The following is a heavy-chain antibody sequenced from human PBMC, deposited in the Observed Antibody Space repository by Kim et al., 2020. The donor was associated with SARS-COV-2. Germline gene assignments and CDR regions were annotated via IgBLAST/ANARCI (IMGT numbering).Heavy chain of an antibody. Sequence: SETLSLTCTVSGGSISSSSYYWGWIRQPPGKGLEWIGSVYYSGSTYYTPSLESRATISVDTSKNQFSLKLSSVSAADTAVYYCAVEDYNNYGPYKTWGQGTLVSVSS. CDR2: VYYSGST. J-gene: IGHJ5*02. D-gene: IGHD4-4*01. V-gene: IGHV4-39*01. CDR3: AVEDYNNYGPYKT. CDR1: GGSISSSSYY.